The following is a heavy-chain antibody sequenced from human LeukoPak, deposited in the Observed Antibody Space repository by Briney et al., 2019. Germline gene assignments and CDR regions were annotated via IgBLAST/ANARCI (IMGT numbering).Heavy chain of an antibody. J-gene: IGHJ4*02. Sequence: EPSQTLSLTCAVSGVSISSGGYSWSWIRQPPGKGLEWIGYIYHSGSTYYNPSLKSRVTISVDRSKNQFSLKLSSVTAADTAVYYCARSAVRIRPKYGDYFITPPDYWGQGTLVTVSS. CDR3: ARSAVRIRPKYGDYFITPPDY. CDR2: IYHSGST. D-gene: IGHD4-17*01. CDR1: GVSISSGGYS. V-gene: IGHV4-30-2*01.